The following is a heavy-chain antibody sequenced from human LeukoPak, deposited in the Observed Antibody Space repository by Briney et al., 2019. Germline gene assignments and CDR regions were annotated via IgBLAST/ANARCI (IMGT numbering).Heavy chain of an antibody. V-gene: IGHV3-30*04. D-gene: IGHD4-11*01. CDR1: GFTFSSYA. Sequence: GGSLRLSCAASGFTFSSYAMHWVRQAPGKGLEWVAVISYDGGNSYYADSVKGRFTISRDNSKNTLYLQMNSLRTEDTAVYYCAKDRSSYSHYSYYGMDVWGQGTTVTVSS. CDR2: ISYDGGNS. J-gene: IGHJ6*02. CDR3: AKDRSSYSHYSYYGMDV.